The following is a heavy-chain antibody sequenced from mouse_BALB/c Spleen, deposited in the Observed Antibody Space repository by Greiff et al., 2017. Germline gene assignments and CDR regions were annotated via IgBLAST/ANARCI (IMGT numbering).Heavy chain of an antibody. CDR2: INPSTGYT. J-gene: IGHJ2*01. V-gene: IGHV1-7*01. CDR1: GYTFTSYW. Sequence: QVQLKESGAELAKPGASVKMSCKASGYTFTSYWMHWVKQRPGQGLEWIGYINPSTGYTQYNQKFKDKATLTADKSSSTAYMQLSSLTSEDSAVYYCARADYGSSYLDYWGQGTTLTVSS. CDR3: ARADYGSSYLDY. D-gene: IGHD1-1*01.